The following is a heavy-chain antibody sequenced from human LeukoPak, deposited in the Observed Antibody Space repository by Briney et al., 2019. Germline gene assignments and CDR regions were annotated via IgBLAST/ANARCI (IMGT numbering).Heavy chain of an antibody. Sequence: GGSLRLSCATYGFTFSSYSMNWVRQAPGKWLEWVSSIGLSGGSIFYADSVKGRFSISRDNTKNSLYLQMNSLRAEDAAVYYCAREARGDDYFDLWGRGTLVTVSS. CDR1: GFTFSSYS. J-gene: IGHJ2*01. CDR3: AREARGDDYFDL. D-gene: IGHD4-17*01. CDR2: IGLSGGSI. V-gene: IGHV3-21*04.